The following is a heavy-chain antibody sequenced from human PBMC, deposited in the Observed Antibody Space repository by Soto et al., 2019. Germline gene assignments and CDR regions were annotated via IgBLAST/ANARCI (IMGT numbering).Heavy chain of an antibody. CDR3: AKKNVVVLGDYGFL. CDR2: ISSGGNT. CDR1: GFTFSNYA. J-gene: IGHJ4*02. V-gene: IGHV3-23*01. D-gene: IGHD4-17*01. Sequence: QTGGSLRLSCAASGFTFSNYAVSWVRQAPGKGLEWVSTISSGGNTYYADSVKGRFTISRDNSKNTLYLEMHSLRAEDTAVYYCAKKNVVVLGDYGFLWGPGTLVTVSS.